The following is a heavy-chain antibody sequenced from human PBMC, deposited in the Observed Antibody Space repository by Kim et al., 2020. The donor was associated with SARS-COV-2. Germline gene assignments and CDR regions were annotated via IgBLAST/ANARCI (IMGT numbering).Heavy chain of an antibody. D-gene: IGHD3-16*02. CDR3: AISPGRSWGSYRYLDY. Sequence: GGSLRLSCAASGFTFDDYAMHWVRQAPGKGLEWVSGISWNSGSIGYADSVKGRFTISRDNAKNSLYLQMNSLRAEDTALYYCAISPGRSWGSYRYLDYWGQGTLVTVSS. J-gene: IGHJ4*02. V-gene: IGHV3-9*01. CDR1: GFTFDDYA. CDR2: ISWNSGSI.